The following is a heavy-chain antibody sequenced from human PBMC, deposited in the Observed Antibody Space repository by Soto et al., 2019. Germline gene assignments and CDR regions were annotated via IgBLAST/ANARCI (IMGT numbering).Heavy chain of an antibody. D-gene: IGHD6-13*01. J-gene: IGHJ6*02. V-gene: IGHV5-10-1*01. CDR3: ATHEWYSSLAQMDSYIYDDRDV. CDR1: GYSFTSYW. CDR2: IDPSDSYT. Sequence: GESLKISCKGSGYSFTSYWISWVRQMPGKGLEWMGRIDPSDSYTNYSPSFQGHVTISADKSISTAYLQWSSLKASDTAMYYCATHEWYSSLAQMDSYIYDDRDVWG.